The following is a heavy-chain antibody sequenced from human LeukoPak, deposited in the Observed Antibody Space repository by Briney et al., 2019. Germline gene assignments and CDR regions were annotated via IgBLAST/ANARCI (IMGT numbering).Heavy chain of an antibody. CDR3: ARLYSSGWYNDAFDI. Sequence: SETLPLTCAVYGGSFSGYYWSWIRQPPGKGLEWIGEINHSGSTNYDPSLKSRVTISVDTSKNQFSLKLSSVTAADTAVYYCARLYSSGWYNDAFDIWGQGTMVTVSS. V-gene: IGHV4-34*01. D-gene: IGHD6-19*01. CDR1: GGSFSGYY. CDR2: INHSGST. J-gene: IGHJ3*02.